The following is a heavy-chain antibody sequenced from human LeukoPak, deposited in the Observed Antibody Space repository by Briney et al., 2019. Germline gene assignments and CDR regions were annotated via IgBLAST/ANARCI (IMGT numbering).Heavy chain of an antibody. D-gene: IGHD3-22*01. Sequence: PSETLSLTCTVSGGSISSSSYYWGWIRQPPGKGLEWIGSIYYSGSTYYNPSLKSRVTISVDTSKNQFSLKLSSVTAADTAVYYCARGEYYYDSSGYYSYFDYWGQGTLVTVSS. J-gene: IGHJ4*02. CDR1: GGSISSSSYY. V-gene: IGHV4-39*07. CDR2: IYYSGST. CDR3: ARGEYYYDSSGYYSYFDY.